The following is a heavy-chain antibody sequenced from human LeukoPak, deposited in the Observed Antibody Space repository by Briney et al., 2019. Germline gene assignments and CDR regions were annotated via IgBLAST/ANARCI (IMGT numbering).Heavy chain of an antibody. V-gene: IGHV4-61*02. J-gene: IGHJ4*02. CDR1: GGSISSGSYY. Sequence: SETLSLTCTVSGGSISSGSYYWSWIRQPAGKGLEWIGRIYTSGSTNYNPSLKSRVTISVDTSKNQFSLKLSSVTAADTAVYYCARGRGSSDPFDYWGQGTLVTVSS. CDR2: IYTSGST. D-gene: IGHD6-6*01. CDR3: ARGRGSSDPFDY.